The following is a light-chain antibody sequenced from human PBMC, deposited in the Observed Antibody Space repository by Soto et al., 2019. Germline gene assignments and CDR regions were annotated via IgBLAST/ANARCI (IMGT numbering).Light chain of an antibody. J-gene: IGLJ1*01. CDR2: EVS. V-gene: IGLV2-14*01. CDR1: SSGVGGYNY. Sequence: QSALNQPASVSGSPGQSITVSCTVTSSGVGGYNYVSWYQQHPGKAPKLMIYEVSDRPSGVPDGFSGSKSGTTASLTISGLQAEAEAVYYSCSSPGTYPFVFGTGTKVTVL. CDR3: CSSPGTYPFV.